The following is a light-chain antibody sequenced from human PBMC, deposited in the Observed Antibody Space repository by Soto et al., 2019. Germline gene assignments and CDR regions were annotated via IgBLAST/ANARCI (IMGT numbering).Light chain of an antibody. J-gene: IGLJ1*01. CDR1: NSDIGGYNY. Sequence: QSALTQPASVSGSPGQSITISCAGTNSDIGGYNYVSWYQQHPGKAPKLMIYEVSNRPSGVSSRFSGSKSGNAASLTISGLQAEDEADYYCSSYTSTNTLAVFGTGTKVTVL. CDR3: SSYTSTNTLAV. CDR2: EVS. V-gene: IGLV2-14*01.